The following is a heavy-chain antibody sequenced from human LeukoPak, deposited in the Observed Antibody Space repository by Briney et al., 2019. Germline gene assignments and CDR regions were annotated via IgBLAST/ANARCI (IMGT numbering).Heavy chain of an antibody. CDR3: AKGRYCSGGSCSHFDY. CDR2: ISGSGGST. CDR1: GFTFSSYA. D-gene: IGHD2-15*01. J-gene: IGHJ4*02. V-gene: IGHV3-23*01. Sequence: PGGSLRLSCVASGFTFSSYAMTWVRQAPGKGLEWVSAISGSGGSTYYADSVKGRFTISRDNSKNTLYLQMNSLRAEDTAVYYCAKGRYCSGGSCSHFDYWGQGTLVTVSS.